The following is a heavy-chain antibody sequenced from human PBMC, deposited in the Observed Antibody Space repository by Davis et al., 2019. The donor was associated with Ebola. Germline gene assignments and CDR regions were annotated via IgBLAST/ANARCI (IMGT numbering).Heavy chain of an antibody. D-gene: IGHD3-10*01. CDR3: AKSYGSGIKGREINWFDP. CDR1: DGSFSGYY. V-gene: IGHV4-34*01. J-gene: IGHJ5*02. CDR2: INHGGST. Sequence: MPSETLSLTCAVYDGSFSGYYWTWIRQPPGKGLEWIGEINHGGSTNYNPSLKSRVTISVDTSKNQFSLKLSSVTAADTAVYYCAKSYGSGIKGREINWFDPWGQGTLVTVSS.